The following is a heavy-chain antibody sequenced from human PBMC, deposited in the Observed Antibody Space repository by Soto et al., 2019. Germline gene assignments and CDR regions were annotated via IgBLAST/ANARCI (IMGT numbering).Heavy chain of an antibody. CDR1: GYSISSGYY. V-gene: IGHV4-61*01. Sequence: SETLSLTCAVSGYSISSGYYWGWIRQPPGKGLEWIGYIYYSGSTNYNPSLKSRVTISVDTSKNQFSLKLSSVTAADTAVYYCARVRYYYGSGYYYYGMDVWGQGTTVTVSS. CDR2: IYYSGST. CDR3: ARVRYYYGSGYYYYGMDV. J-gene: IGHJ6*02. D-gene: IGHD3-10*01.